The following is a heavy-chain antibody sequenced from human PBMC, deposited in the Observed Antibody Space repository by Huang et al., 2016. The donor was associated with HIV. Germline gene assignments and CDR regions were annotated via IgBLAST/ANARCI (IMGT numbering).Heavy chain of an antibody. D-gene: IGHD5-12*01. Sequence: QVQLVESGGGVVQPGGSLRLSCGASGFIFDNFGMHWVRQAPGKGLEWVAFIRSAGSNDYKGESVNGRFAISRDNFENMVYLQMNSLGDGATAIYYCARAVDGFNSKGFYMDVWGKGTAVIVSS. CDR3: ARAVDGFNSKGFYMDV. CDR2: IRSAGSND. V-gene: IGHV3-30*02. CDR1: GFIFDNFG. J-gene: IGHJ6*03.